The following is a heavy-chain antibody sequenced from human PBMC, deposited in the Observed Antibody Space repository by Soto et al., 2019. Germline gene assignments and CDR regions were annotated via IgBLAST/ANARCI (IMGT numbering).Heavy chain of an antibody. Sequence: QVQLVESGGGVVQPGSSLRVSCVGSGFIFRSYVIHWVRQAPGKGLEWVALTSYDGSDKYYDDSVRGRFTISRDNSRNTVDLQMDSLRLEDTALYYCARWGTTGGLDVWGQGTLVSVSS. J-gene: IGHJ1*01. CDR1: GFIFRSYV. D-gene: IGHD3-16*01. CDR3: ARWGTTGGLDV. V-gene: IGHV3-33*05. CDR2: TSYDGSDK.